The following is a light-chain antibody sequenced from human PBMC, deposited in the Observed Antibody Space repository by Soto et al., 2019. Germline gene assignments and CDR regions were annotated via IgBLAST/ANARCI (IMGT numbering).Light chain of an antibody. J-gene: IGLJ7*01. CDR3: AAWDDSLPGVL. CDR2: DND. CDR1: SSNIGHEP. V-gene: IGLV1-44*01. Sequence: QSVLTQPPSTSGTPGQRVTISCFGSSSNIGHEPVSWYQQLPGTAPKLLIHDNDQRPSGVPERFSASKSGTSASLAVSGLQSDDEADYYCAAWDDSLPGVLFGGGTQLTVL.